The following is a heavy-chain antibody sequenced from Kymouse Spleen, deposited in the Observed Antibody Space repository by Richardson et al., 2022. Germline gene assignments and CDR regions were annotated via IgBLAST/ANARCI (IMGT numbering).Heavy chain of an antibody. Sequence: QVQLQESGPGLVKPSETLSLTCTVSGGSISSYYWSWIRQPPGKGLEWIGYIYYSGSTNYNPSLKSRVTISVDTSKNQFSLKLSSVTAADTAVYYCARGGWADYWGQGTLVTVSS. CDR2: IYYSGST. CDR1: GGSISSYY. D-gene: IGHD6-19*01. J-gene: IGHJ4*02. V-gene: IGHV4-59*01. CDR3: ARGGWADY.